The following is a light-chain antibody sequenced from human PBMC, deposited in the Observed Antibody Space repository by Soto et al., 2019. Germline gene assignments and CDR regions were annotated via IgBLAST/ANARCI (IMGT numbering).Light chain of an antibody. Sequence: QSALTQPASVSGSPGQSITISCTGTSSDVGGYNYVSWYQQYPGKAPQLMIFEVSHRPSGVSNRFSGSKSGNTASLTISGLQAEDEADYYCSSYTSSSTLVVFGGGTKLTVL. CDR3: SSYTSSSTLVV. J-gene: IGLJ2*01. V-gene: IGLV2-14*01. CDR2: EVS. CDR1: SSDVGGYNY.